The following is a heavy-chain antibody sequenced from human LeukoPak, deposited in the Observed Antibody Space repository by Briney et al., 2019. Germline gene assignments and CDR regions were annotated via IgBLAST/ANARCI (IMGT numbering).Heavy chain of an antibody. Sequence: SETLSLTCSVSGGSISSYYWSWIRQPAGKGLEWIGRIYFTGTTNYNPSLQSRVTMSVDTSKYQFSLELSSVTATDTAVYYCARGSSSSWYSFDFWGQGTVVTVSS. J-gene: IGHJ3*01. D-gene: IGHD6-13*01. CDR2: IYFTGTT. V-gene: IGHV4-4*07. CDR3: ARGSSSSWYSFDF. CDR1: GGSISSYY.